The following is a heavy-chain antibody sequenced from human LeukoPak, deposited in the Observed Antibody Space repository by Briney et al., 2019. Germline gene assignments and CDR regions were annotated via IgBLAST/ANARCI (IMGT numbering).Heavy chain of an antibody. Sequence: ASVKVSCKASGYTFTGYYMHWVRQAPGQGLEWMGIINPSGGSTSYAQKFQGRVTMTRDTSTSTVYMELSSLRSEDTAVYYCARDRRSYDPGDRPNWFDPWGQGTLVTVSS. J-gene: IGHJ5*02. CDR1: GYTFTGYY. V-gene: IGHV1-46*01. D-gene: IGHD3-10*01. CDR3: ARDRRSYDPGDRPNWFDP. CDR2: INPSGGST.